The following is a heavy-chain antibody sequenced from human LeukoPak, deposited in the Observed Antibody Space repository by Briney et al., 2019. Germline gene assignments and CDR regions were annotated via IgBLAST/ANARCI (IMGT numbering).Heavy chain of an antibody. CDR1: GVSISSGGYY. Sequence: SETLSLTCTVSGVSISSGGYYWSWIRQHPGKGLEWIGYIYYSGSTYYNPSLKSRVTISVDTSKNQFSLKLSSVTAADTAVYYCASGQLYYDSSGYTFDYWGQGTLVTVSS. D-gene: IGHD3-22*01. V-gene: IGHV4-31*03. CDR2: IYYSGST. J-gene: IGHJ4*02. CDR3: ASGQLYYDSSGYTFDY.